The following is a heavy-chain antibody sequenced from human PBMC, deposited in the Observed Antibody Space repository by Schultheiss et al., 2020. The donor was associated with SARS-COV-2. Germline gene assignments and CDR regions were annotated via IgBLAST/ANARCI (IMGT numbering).Heavy chain of an antibody. CDR3: ARAPHCGGGTCQGYEYYGMDV. CDR2: INPDGSHT. J-gene: IGHJ6*02. Sequence: GGSLRLSCAASEFTFSKYWIHWVRHAPGKGLMWVARINPDGSHTTYADSVRGRFTISRDNAKDTLYLQMNSLRADDTAVYYCARAPHCGGGTCQGYEYYGMDVWGQGTTVTVSS. V-gene: IGHV3-74*01. D-gene: IGHD2-15*01. CDR1: EFTFSKYW.